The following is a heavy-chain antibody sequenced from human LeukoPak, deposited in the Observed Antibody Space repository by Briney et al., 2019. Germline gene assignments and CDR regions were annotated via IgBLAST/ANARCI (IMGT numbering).Heavy chain of an antibody. CDR2: INYSGST. J-gene: IGHJ4*02. V-gene: IGHV4-39*01. D-gene: IGHD3-3*01. CDR3: ARRGYNFLSGSSTYYFDY. Sequence: PSETLSLTCTVSGGSISSSGYYWGWIRQPPGKGLEWIGSINYSGSTYYNPSLKSRVTISVDTSKNQFSLKLSSVTAADTAVYYCARRGYNFLSGSSTYYFDYWGQGNLVTVSS. CDR1: GGSISSSGYY.